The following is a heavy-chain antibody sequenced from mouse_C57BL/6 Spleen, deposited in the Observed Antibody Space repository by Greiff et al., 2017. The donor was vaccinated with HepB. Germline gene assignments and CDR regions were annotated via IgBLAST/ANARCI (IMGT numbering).Heavy chain of an antibody. D-gene: IGHD1-1*02. J-gene: IGHJ4*01. CDR2: IYPGDGDT. CDR3: AREGWDYAMDY. CDR1: GYAFSSSW. Sequence: QVQLQQSGPELVKPGASVKISCKASGYAFSSSWMNWVKQRPGKGLEWIGRIYPGDGDTNYNGKFKGKATLTADKSSSTAYMQLSSLTSEDSAVYFCAREGWDYAMDYWGQGTSVTVSS. V-gene: IGHV1-82*01.